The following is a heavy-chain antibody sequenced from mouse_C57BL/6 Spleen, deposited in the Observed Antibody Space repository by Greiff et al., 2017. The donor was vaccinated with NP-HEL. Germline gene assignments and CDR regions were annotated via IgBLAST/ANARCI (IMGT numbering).Heavy chain of an antibody. CDR3: ARHRGYCDV. D-gene: IGHD3-1*01. V-gene: IGHV5-12*01. CDR2: ISNGGGST. Sequence: EVKLMESGGGLVQPGGSLKLSCAASGFTFSDYYMYWVRQTPEKRLEWVAYISNGGGSTYYPDTVKGRFTISRDNAKNTLYLQMSRLKSEDTAMYYCARHRGYCDVWGTGTTVTVSS. CDR1: GFTFSDYY. J-gene: IGHJ1*03.